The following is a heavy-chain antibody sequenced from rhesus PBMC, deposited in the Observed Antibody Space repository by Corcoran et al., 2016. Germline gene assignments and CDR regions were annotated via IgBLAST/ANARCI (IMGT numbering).Heavy chain of an antibody. Sequence: EVQLVQSGAEVKKPGASVKISCKASGYTFTDYYLHWVRRTPGKGLEWMGRVDPEDGETIYAQKFQDRVTITADTSTDTAYMELSSLRSEDTAVYYCATGQLVDYWGQGVLVTVSS. J-gene: IGHJ4*01. CDR2: VDPEDGET. V-gene: IGHV1-111*02. CDR3: ATGQLVDY. CDR1: GYTFTDYY. D-gene: IGHD6-13*01.